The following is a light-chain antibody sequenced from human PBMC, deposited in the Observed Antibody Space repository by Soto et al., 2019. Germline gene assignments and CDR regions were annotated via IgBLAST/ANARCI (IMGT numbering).Light chain of an antibody. CDR3: QAQDSRLSALYV. V-gene: IGLV1-40*01. Sequence: QSVLTQPPSVSGAPGQRVTISCTGSSSNIGTGFHVHWYQQLPGAAPKLLIYANTNRPSGVPARCSASKSGTSASLAITGLQAEDEADYYCQAQDSRLSALYVFCTGTKLTVL. CDR2: ANT. CDR1: SSNIGTGFH. J-gene: IGLJ1*01.